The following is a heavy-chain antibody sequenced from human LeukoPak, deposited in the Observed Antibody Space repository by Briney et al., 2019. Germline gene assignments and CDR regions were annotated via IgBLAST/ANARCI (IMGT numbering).Heavy chain of an antibody. CDR2: ISGSGGST. D-gene: IGHD5-12*01. CDR3: AKGDIVDTRDPSDY. CDR1: GFTFSSYA. Sequence: GGSLRLSCAASGFTFSSYAMSWVRQAPGEGVEWVSAISGSGGSTYYADSVKGRFTISRDNSKNTLYLQMNSLRAEDTAVYYCAKGDIVDTRDPSDYWGQGTLVTVSS. J-gene: IGHJ4*02. V-gene: IGHV3-23*01.